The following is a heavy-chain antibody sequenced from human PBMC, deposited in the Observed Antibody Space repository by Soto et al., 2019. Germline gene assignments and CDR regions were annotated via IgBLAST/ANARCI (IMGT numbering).Heavy chain of an antibody. V-gene: IGHV3-48*02. J-gene: IGHJ4*02. Sequence: GGSLRLSCAASGFTFSSYSMNWVRQAPGKGLEWVSYISSSSSTIYYADSVKGRFTISRDNAKNSLYLQMNSLRDEDTAVYYCARRPLWFGEPPYYFDYWGQGTLVTVSS. CDR1: GFTFSSYS. CDR2: ISSSSSTI. D-gene: IGHD3-10*01. CDR3: ARRPLWFGEPPYYFDY.